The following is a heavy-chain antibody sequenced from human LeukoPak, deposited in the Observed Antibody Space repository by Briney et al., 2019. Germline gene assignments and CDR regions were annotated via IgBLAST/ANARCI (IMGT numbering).Heavy chain of an antibody. Sequence: GASVKVSCKASGYTFTGFYVHWVRQAPGQGPEWMGWINPNSGVTNYAQKFQGRVTMTRDTSISTAYMELSRLRSDDTAVYYCARDRRFQLPSGWFDPWGQGTLVTVSS. CDR3: ARDRRFQLPSGWFDP. D-gene: IGHD1-1*01. CDR2: INPNSGVT. CDR1: GYTFTGFY. V-gene: IGHV1-2*02. J-gene: IGHJ5*02.